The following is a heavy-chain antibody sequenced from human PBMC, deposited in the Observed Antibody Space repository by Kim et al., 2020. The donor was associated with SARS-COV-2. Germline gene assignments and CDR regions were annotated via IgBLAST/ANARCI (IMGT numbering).Heavy chain of an antibody. D-gene: IGHD6-19*01. CDR2: VNNNNNP. Sequence: GGSLRLSCAASGFTFSRRAMSWVRQVPGKGLEWIASVNNNNNPYYADSVKGRVTVSRDITKDTLYLQMNSLRADDTALYDCAKDHPSSGWPTFDSWGQGT. J-gene: IGHJ4*02. CDR3: AKDHPSSGWPTFDS. V-gene: IGHV3-23*05. CDR1: GFTFSRRA.